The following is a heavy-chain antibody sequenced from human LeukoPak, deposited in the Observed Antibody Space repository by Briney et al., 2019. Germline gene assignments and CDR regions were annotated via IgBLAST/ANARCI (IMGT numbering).Heavy chain of an antibody. CDR1: GGTFSSSA. CDR2: IIPILGIA. V-gene: IGHV1-69*04. Sequence: ASVKVSCKASGGTFSSSAISWVRQAPGQGLEWMGRIIPILGIANYAQKFQGRVTITADKSTSTAYMELSSLRSEDTAVYYCARDTVRGVMVGSNWFDPWGQGTLVTVSS. CDR3: ARDTVRGVMVGSNWFDP. J-gene: IGHJ5*02. D-gene: IGHD3-10*01.